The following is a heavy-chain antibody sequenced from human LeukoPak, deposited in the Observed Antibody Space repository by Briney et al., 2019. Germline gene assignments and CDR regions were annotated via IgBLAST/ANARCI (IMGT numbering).Heavy chain of an antibody. CDR2: IIPILGIA. Sequence: SVKVSCKASGGTFSSYAISWVRQAPGQGLEWVGRIIPILGIANYAQKFQGRVTITADKSTSTAYMELSSLRSEDTAVYYCARDISYYDSSGYYSNFDYWGQGTLVTVSS. D-gene: IGHD3-22*01. V-gene: IGHV1-69*04. CDR3: ARDISYYDSSGYYSNFDY. J-gene: IGHJ4*02. CDR1: GGTFSSYA.